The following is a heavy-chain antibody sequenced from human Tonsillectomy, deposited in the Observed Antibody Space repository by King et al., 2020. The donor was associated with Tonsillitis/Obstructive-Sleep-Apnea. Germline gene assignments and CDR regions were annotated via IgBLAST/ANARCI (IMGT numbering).Heavy chain of an antibody. CDR1: GGSISTYY. J-gene: IGHJ6*02. Sequence: VQLQESGPGLVKPSETLSLTCTVSGGSISTYYWSWMRQPPGKGLEWIGYIYYSGTTKYNPSLKSRVTISVDTSKNRFSLKLTSVTAADTAVYYCARHIIGDYYYGMDVWGQGTTVTVSS. D-gene: IGHD2/OR15-2a*01. CDR2: IYYSGTT. V-gene: IGHV4-59*08. CDR3: ARHIIGDYYYGMDV.